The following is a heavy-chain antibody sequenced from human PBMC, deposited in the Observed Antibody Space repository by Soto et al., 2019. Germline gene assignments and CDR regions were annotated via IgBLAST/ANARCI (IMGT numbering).Heavy chain of an antibody. CDR1: GFTFSSYA. V-gene: IGHV3-23*01. CDR2: RSGSGGST. Sequence: EVQLLESGGGLVQPGGSLRLSCAASGFTFSSYAMNWVRQAPGKGLEWVSTRSGSGGSTYYADSVKGRFTISRDNSKNTLYLQMNSLRAEDTAVYSCTKNIGASGTNYYGMDVWGQGTTVTVSS. D-gene: IGHD6-13*01. J-gene: IGHJ6*02. CDR3: TKNIGASGTNYYGMDV.